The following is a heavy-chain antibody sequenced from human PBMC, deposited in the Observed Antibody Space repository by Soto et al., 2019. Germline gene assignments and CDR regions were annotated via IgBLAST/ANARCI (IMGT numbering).Heavy chain of an antibody. CDR2: ISGRGGST. V-gene: IGHV3-23*01. CDR3: AKATMTLVVIRLDS. J-gene: IGHJ4*02. D-gene: IGHD3-22*01. Sequence: PWGSLRLSCAASGFTFSNYAMNWVRQAPGKGLGWVSTISGRGGSTYYADSVKGRFTISRDNSKNILYLQMNSLRAEDTAVYYCAKATMTLVVIRLDSWGQGTLVTVSS. CDR1: GFTFSNYA.